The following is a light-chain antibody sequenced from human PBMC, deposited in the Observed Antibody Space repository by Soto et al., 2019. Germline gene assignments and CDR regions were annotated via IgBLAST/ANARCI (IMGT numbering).Light chain of an antibody. CDR2: GAS. Sequence: EIVLTQSPGTLSLSPGERATLSCRASQSVSSSYLAWYQQKPGQAPRLLIYGASSRATGIPDRFSGSESGTDFTLTISRLEPEDFAVYYCQQYGGSPPTFGQGTKVEIK. CDR1: QSVSSSY. V-gene: IGKV3-20*01. J-gene: IGKJ1*01. CDR3: QQYGGSPPT.